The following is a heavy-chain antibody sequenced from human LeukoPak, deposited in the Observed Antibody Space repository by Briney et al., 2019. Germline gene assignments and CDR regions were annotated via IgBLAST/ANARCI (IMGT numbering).Heavy chain of an antibody. V-gene: IGHV4-4*07. CDR1: GGSISSYY. D-gene: IGHD3-10*01. J-gene: IGHJ6*02. CDR3: AREEITTVRGVKTYYYYYGMDV. Sequence: SETLSLTCTVSGGSISSYYWSWIRQPAGKGLEWIGRIYTSGSTNYNPSLKSRVTMSVDTSKNQFSLKLSSVTAADTAVYYCAREEITTVRGVKTYYYYYGMDVWGQGTTVTVSS. CDR2: IYTSGST.